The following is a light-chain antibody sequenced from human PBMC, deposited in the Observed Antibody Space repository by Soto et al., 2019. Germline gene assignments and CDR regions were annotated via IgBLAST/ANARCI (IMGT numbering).Light chain of an antibody. CDR2: GAS. J-gene: IGKJ5*01. CDR3: QQYGSSAPIT. Sequence: EIVLTQSPGTLSLSPGDRATLSCRASQSVSTNYLAWYQQKPGQAPSLLIYGASSRATGIPVRFSGSGSGKDFTLTISRLEPEDFGMYYCQQYGSSAPITFGQGTRVEIE. V-gene: IGKV3-20*01. CDR1: QSVSTNY.